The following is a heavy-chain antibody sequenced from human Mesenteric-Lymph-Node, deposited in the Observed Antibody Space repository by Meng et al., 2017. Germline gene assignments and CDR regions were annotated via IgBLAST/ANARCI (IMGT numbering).Heavy chain of an antibody. CDR3: ATDVEEWRDYDDD. V-gene: IGHV3-30*07. Sequence: GESLKISCAASGFTFSSYDMHWVRQAPGKGLEWVAVTSYVGINEYYADSVKGRFTISRDDSKNTLFLQMNSLRAEDTAVYYCATDVEEWRDYDDDWGQGTLVTVSS. CDR1: GFTFSSYD. CDR2: TSYVGINE. J-gene: IGHJ4*02. D-gene: IGHD4-17*01.